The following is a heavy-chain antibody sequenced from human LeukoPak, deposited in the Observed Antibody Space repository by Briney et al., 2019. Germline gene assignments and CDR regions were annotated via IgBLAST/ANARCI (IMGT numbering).Heavy chain of an antibody. D-gene: IGHD1-14*01. CDR3: ARRDTTWLLDY. CDR2: IYPGDSDT. Sequence: GESLKISCKGSGYSFTTYWIGWVRQMPGKGLEWMGIIYPGDSDTRYSPSLQGQVTISADKSITTAYLQWSSLKASDTAMYYCARRDTTWLLDYWGQGTLVTVSS. V-gene: IGHV5-51*01. J-gene: IGHJ4*02. CDR1: GYSFTTYW.